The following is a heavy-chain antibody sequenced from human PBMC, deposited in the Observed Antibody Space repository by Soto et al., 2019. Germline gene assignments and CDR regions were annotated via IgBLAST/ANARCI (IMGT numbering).Heavy chain of an antibody. CDR1: GYTFTSYY. D-gene: IGHD6-19*01. CDR3: ASDSSGWLRAGY. Sequence: ASVKVSCKASGYTFTSYYMHWVRQAPGQGLEWMGIINPSGGSTSYAQKFQGRVTMTRDTSTSTVYMELSSLRSEDTAVYYCASDSSGWLRAGYWGQGTLVTVSS. CDR2: INPSGGST. J-gene: IGHJ4*02. V-gene: IGHV1-46*03.